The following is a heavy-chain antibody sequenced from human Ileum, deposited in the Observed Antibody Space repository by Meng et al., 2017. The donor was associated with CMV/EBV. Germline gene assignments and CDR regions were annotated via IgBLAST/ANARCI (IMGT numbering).Heavy chain of an antibody. V-gene: IGHV3-30*04. CDR2: VSRDESMK. CDR3: ARDPTPEIRGNIRNWFDP. CDR1: GFTFSDYT. D-gene: IGHD3-10*01. Sequence: GESLKISCAGSGFTFSDYTIHWVRQAPGKGLDWVALVSRDESMKFYGDSVQGRFTVSRDNSRNMVFLQMDSLRPEDSAVYYYARDPTPEIRGNIRNWFDPWGQGTLVTVSS. J-gene: IGHJ5*02.